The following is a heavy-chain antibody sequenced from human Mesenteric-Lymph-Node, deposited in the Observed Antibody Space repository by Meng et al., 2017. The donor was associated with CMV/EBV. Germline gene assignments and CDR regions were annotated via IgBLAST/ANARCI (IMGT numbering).Heavy chain of an antibody. V-gene: IGHV4-59*01. D-gene: IGHD1-26*01. CDR1: GGSISGYQ. Sequence: SETLSLTCSVSGGSISGYQWAWVRQAPGKGLEWIGHSSRSATYNPSLMSRVTISADASKKQFSLNLNFVTAADTALYFCARDNMGSLDYWGQGALVTVSS. CDR3: ARDNMGSLDY. J-gene: IGHJ4*02. CDR2: HSSRSA.